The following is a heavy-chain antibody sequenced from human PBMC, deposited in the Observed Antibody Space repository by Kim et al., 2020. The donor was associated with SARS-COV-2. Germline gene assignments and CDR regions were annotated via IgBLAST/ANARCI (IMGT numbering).Heavy chain of an antibody. V-gene: IGHV3-11*03. CDR3: AWSTTSYDILTGYYYYYYYGTDV. J-gene: IGHJ6*02. D-gene: IGHD3-9*01. CDR2: ISSGSSYT. Sequence: GGSLRLSCAASGFTFSDYYMSGIRQAPGKGLERVSYISSGSSYTNYADSVRGRFTISRDDAKNSVFLQMNSLRAEDTAVYYCAWSTTSYDILTGYYYYYYYGTDVWGQGTKVTVSS. CDR1: GFTFSDYY.